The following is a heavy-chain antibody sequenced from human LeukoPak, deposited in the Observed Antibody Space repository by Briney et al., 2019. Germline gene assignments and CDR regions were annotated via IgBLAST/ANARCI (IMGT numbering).Heavy chain of an antibody. J-gene: IGHJ2*01. CDR3: AREGYSSGWYSYWYFDL. Sequence: GGSLRLSCAASGFTVSSNYMSWVRQAPGKGLEWVSVIYSGGSTYYADSVKGRFTISRDNSKNTLYLQMNSLRAEDTAVYYCAREGYSSGWYSYWYFDLWGRGTLVTVSS. CDR1: GFTVSSNY. V-gene: IGHV3-66*01. CDR2: IYSGGST. D-gene: IGHD6-19*01.